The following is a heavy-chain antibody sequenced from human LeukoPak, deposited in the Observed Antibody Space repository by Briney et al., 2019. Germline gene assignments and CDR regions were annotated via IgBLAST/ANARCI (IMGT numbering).Heavy chain of an antibody. CDR2: ISYDGSSK. V-gene: IGHV3-30*03. CDR3: SSLGLAVAPNWVDP. CDR1: GFTFSSYG. D-gene: IGHD6-19*01. Sequence: GGSLRLSCAASGFTFSSYGIHWVRQALGKGLEWVAVISYDGSSKYYADSVKGRFTISRDNFKNTLYLQMNSLKPEYTAVYYCSSLGLAVAPNWVDPWGQGTLVTVSS. J-gene: IGHJ5*02.